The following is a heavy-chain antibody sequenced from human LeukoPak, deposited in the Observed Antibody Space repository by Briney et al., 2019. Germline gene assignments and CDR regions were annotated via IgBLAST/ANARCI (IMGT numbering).Heavy chain of an antibody. J-gene: IGHJ3*02. CDR3: ARERIVVVPAATADAFDI. D-gene: IGHD2-2*01. CDR2: IIPIFGTA. V-gene: IGHV1-69*13. Sequence: SVKVSCKASGGTFSSYAISWVRQAPGQGLEWMGGIIPIFGTANYAQKFQGRVTITADESTSTAYMELSSLRSEDTAVYYCARERIVVVPAATADAFDIWGQGTMVTVSS. CDR1: GGTFSSYA.